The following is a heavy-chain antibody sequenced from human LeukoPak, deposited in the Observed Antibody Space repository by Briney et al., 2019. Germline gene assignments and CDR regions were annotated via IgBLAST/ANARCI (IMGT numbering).Heavy chain of an antibody. D-gene: IGHD3-22*01. J-gene: IGHJ4*02. CDR1: GGSISSYY. Sequence: SETLSLTCTVSGGSISSYYWSWIRQPAGKGLEWTGRIYTTGSTNYNPSLKSRVTMSVDTSKNQFSLKMRSVTAADTAVYYCARGDNSGYYPFDYWGQGTLVTVSS. CDR2: IYTTGST. CDR3: ARGDNSGYYPFDY. V-gene: IGHV4-4*07.